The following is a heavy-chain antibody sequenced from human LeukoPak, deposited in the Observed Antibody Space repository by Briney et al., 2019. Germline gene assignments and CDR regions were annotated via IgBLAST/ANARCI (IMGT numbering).Heavy chain of an antibody. Sequence: ASVKVSCKPSGYTFTGYYIHWVRQAPGQGLEWTGWINPNSGGTNYAQKFQGRVTMTRDTSISTAYMELSRLRSDDTAVYYCARDGVGSTRTFDYWGQGTLVTVSS. CDR2: INPNSGGT. V-gene: IGHV1-2*02. CDR3: ARDGVGSTRTFDY. CDR1: GYTFTGYY. J-gene: IGHJ4*02. D-gene: IGHD3-3*01.